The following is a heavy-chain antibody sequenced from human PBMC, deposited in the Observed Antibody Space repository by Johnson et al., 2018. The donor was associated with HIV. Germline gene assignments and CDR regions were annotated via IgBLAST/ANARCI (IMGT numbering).Heavy chain of an antibody. CDR2: IYSGGST. CDR1: GFTVSSNY. CDR3: ARGNYDFWSGRHRGAFDI. J-gene: IGHJ3*02. Sequence: VQLVESGGGLIQPGGSLRLSCAASGFTVSSNYMSWVRQAPGKGLEWVSVIYSGGSTYYADSVKGRFTIPSYNSKNTLYLQMNSLRAEDTAGYYCARGNYDFWSGRHRGAFDIWGQGTMVTVSS. V-gene: IGHV3-53*01. D-gene: IGHD3-3*01.